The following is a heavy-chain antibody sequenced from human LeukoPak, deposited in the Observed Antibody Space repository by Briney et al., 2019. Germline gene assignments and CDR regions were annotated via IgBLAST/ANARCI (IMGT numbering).Heavy chain of an antibody. D-gene: IGHD1/OR15-1a*01. V-gene: IGHV1-2*02. J-gene: IGHJ4*02. Sequence: GASVKVSCKASGYTFTGYYLHWVRQAPGQGLEWMGWINPTSGDTKYSQKFQARVTMTRDTSISTAYMELSRLRSDDTAVYYCASSMPLYNWNNVGFDYWGQGTLVTVSS. CDR2: INPTSGDT. CDR3: ASSMPLYNWNNVGFDY. CDR1: GYTFTGYY.